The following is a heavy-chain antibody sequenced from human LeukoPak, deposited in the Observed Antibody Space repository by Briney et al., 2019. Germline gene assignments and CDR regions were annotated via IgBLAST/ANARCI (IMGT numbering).Heavy chain of an antibody. V-gene: IGHV3-48*03. CDR2: ISGSGSTI. Sequence: PGRSLRLSWAASGFTFSNYAISSVRHAPRNGSGLVIYISGSGSTIYYAASVKGRSTISRDNAKNSLYLQMNSLRAEDTAVYYCARGVCSGGSCLLSNWYFDLWGRGTLVTVSS. D-gene: IGHD2-15*01. J-gene: IGHJ2*01. CDR3: ARGVCSGGSCLLSNWYFDL. CDR1: GFTFSNYA.